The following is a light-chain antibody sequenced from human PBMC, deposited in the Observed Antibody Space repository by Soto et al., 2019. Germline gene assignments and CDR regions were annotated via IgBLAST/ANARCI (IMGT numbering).Light chain of an antibody. CDR2: KAS. CDR1: QSISTW. V-gene: IGKV1-5*03. Sequence: DIQMTQSPSTLSASVGDRVTITCRASQSISTWLAWYQQKPGKAPKLLIYKASSLQSGVPSRFSGSGSGTEFTLTISSLQPDDFAPYYCQQYNDYSGTFGQGTKVEIK. CDR3: QQYNDYSGT. J-gene: IGKJ1*01.